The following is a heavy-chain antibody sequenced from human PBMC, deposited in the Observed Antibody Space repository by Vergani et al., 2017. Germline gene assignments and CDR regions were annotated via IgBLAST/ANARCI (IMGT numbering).Heavy chain of an antibody. CDR1: GGSISSSSYY. D-gene: IGHD6-13*01. Sequence: QLQLQESGPGLVKPSETLSLTCTVSGGSISSSSYYWGWIRQPPGKGLEWIGYIYYSGSTNYNPSLKSRVTISVDTSKNQFSLKLSSVTAADTAVYYCARGSTAAGFNYWGQGTLVTVSS. J-gene: IGHJ4*02. V-gene: IGHV4-61*05. CDR2: IYYSGST. CDR3: ARGSTAAGFNY.